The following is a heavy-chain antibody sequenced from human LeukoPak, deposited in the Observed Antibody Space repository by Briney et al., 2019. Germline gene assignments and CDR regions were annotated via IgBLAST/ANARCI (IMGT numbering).Heavy chain of an antibody. CDR2: ISSSSSYI. J-gene: IGHJ4*02. CDR3: AREKRRVLWFREPISGGHYFDY. V-gene: IGHV3-21*01. D-gene: IGHD3-10*01. Sequence: PGGSLRLSCAASGFTFSSYSMNWVRQAPGKGLEWVSSISSSSSYIYYADSVKGRFTISRDNAKNSLYLQMNSLRAEDTAVYYCAREKRRVLWFREPISGGHYFDYWGQGTLVTVSS. CDR1: GFTFSSYS.